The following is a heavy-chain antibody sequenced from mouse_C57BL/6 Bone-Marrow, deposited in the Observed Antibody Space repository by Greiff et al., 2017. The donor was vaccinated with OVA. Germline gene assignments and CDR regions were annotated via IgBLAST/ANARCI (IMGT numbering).Heavy chain of an antibody. CDR2: ISGGGGNT. CDR1: GFTFSSYT. D-gene: IGHD1-1*01. CDR3: ARRPHYYGSSYYFDY. J-gene: IGHJ2*01. V-gene: IGHV5-9*01. Sequence: DVKLQESGGGLVKPGGSLKLSCAASGFTFSSYTMSWVRQTPEKRLEWVATISGGGGNTYYPDSVKGRFTISRDNAKNTLYLQMSSLRSEDTALYYCARRPHYYGSSYYFDYWGQGTTLTVSS.